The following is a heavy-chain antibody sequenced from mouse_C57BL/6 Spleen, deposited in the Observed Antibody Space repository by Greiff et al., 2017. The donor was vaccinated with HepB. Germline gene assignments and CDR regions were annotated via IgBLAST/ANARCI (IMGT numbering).Heavy chain of an antibody. CDR2: IYPGNSDT. D-gene: IGHD1-1*01. CDR1: GYKFTSYW. J-gene: IGHJ2*01. CDR3: TRTDGSSLYYFDY. V-gene: IGHV1-5*01. Sequence: EVQLQQSGTVLARPGASVKMSCKTSGYKFTSYWMHWVKQRPGQGLEWIGAIYPGNSDTSYNQKFKGKAKLTAVTSSSTAYMELSSLTNEDSAVYYCTRTDGSSLYYFDYWGQGTTLTVSS.